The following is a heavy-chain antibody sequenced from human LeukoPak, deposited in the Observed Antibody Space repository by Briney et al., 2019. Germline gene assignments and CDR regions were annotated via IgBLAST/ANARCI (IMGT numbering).Heavy chain of an antibody. CDR2: ISGSGGST. Sequence: GGTLRLSCAASGFTFSSYGMSWVRQAPGKGLEWVSAISGSGGSTYYADSVKGRFTISRDNAKNSLYLQMNTLRAEDTAVYYCARDRTVGATPIFDYWGQGTLVTVSS. D-gene: IGHD1-26*01. CDR1: GFTFSSYG. CDR3: ARDRTVGATPIFDY. J-gene: IGHJ4*02. V-gene: IGHV3-23*01.